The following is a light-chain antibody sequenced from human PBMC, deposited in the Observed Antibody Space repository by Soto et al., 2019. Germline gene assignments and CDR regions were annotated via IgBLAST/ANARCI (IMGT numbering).Light chain of an antibody. Sequence: QPVLTQSPSASASLGASVRLTCTLSSVHSSYAIAWHQQQPEKGPRFLMRLDNDGSHIKGDGIPDRFSGSSSGAERYLTISSLQSDDEADYYCQTWGTGFQVFGGGTKLTVL. V-gene: IGLV4-69*01. CDR1: SVHSSYA. CDR3: QTWGTGFQV. J-gene: IGLJ2*01. CDR2: LDNDGSH.